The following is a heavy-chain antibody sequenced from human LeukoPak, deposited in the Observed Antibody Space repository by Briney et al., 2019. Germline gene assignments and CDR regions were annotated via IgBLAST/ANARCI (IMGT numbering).Heavy chain of an antibody. CDR2: IKSDGRST. V-gene: IGHV3-74*01. D-gene: IGHD4-23*01. CDR3: ARSAYPGNSVIEG. J-gene: IGHJ4*02. CDR1: GITFSSYW. Sequence: PGGSLRLSCAGSGITFSSYWMHWVRQAPGKGLVWVSRIKSDGRSTNYADSVKGRFTISRDNAKNTLYLQMNSLRAEDTAVYYCARSAYPGNSVIEGWGRGTLVTVSS.